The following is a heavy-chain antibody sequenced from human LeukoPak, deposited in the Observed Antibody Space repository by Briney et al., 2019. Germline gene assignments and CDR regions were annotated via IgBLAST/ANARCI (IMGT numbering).Heavy chain of an antibody. V-gene: IGHV3-66*01. CDR1: GFTFSSYS. J-gene: IGHJ4*02. CDR2: IYSGGST. CDR3: ARVEVGATTY. D-gene: IGHD1-26*01. Sequence: GGSLRLSCAASGFTFSSYSMNWVRQAPGKGLEWVSVIYSGGSTYYADSVKGRFTISRDNAKNSLYLQMNSLRAEDTAVYYCARVEVGATTYWGQGTLVTVSS.